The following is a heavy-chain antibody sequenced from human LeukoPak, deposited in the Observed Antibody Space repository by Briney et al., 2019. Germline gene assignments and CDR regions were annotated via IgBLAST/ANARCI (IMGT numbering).Heavy chain of an antibody. Sequence: ASVKVFCKASGGTFSSYAISWVRQAPGQGLEWMGGIIPIFGTANYAQKFQGRVTITADESTSTAYMELSSLRSEDTAVYYCAREPRDFWSGYSRPPLDYWGQGPLVTVSS. CDR3: AREPRDFWSGYSRPPLDY. CDR1: GGTFSSYA. V-gene: IGHV1-69*13. D-gene: IGHD3-3*01. J-gene: IGHJ4*02. CDR2: IIPIFGTA.